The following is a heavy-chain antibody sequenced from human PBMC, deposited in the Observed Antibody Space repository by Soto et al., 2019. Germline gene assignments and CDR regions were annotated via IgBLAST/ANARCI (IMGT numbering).Heavy chain of an antibody. CDR1: GFTFDDYA. D-gene: IGHD6-19*01. Sequence: EVQLVESGGGLVQPGRSLRLSCAASGFTFDDYAMHWVRQAPGKGLEWVSGISWNSGSIGYADSVKGRFTISRDNAKNALYLQMNSLRAEDTALYYCAKDKGIAVAGPYPLVYYYYGMDVWGQGTTVTVSS. V-gene: IGHV3-9*01. CDR3: AKDKGIAVAGPYPLVYYYYGMDV. J-gene: IGHJ6*02. CDR2: ISWNSGSI.